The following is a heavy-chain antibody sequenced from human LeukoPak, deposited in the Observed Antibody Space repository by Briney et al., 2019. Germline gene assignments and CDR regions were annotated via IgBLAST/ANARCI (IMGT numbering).Heavy chain of an antibody. CDR3: ARNNADGEGRFSY. CDR1: GYTFTNYA. CDR2: INTNTGNP. J-gene: IGHJ4*02. D-gene: IGHD3-10*01. Sequence: ASVKVSCKASGYTFTNYAMNWGRQAPGQGGEWRGWINTNTGNPTYAQGFTGRFVFSLDTSVSTAYLQISSLKAEDTAVYYCARNNADGEGRFSYWGQGTLVTVSS. V-gene: IGHV7-4-1*02.